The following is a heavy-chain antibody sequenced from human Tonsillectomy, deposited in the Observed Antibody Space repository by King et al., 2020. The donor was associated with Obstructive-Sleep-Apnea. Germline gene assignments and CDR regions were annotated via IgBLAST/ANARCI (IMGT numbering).Heavy chain of an antibody. CDR2: ISYDGSYK. D-gene: IGHD1-26*01. V-gene: IGHV3-30*04. Sequence: VQLVESGGGVVQPGRSLRLSCAASGFTFSTYAMHWVRQAPGKGLEWVAVISYDGSYKYYADSVKGRFTISRDNSKNTLYLQMNSLRAEDRAVYYCARGGVGAPTVDVDYWGQGTLVTVSS. J-gene: IGHJ4*02. CDR3: ARGGVGAPTVDVDY. CDR1: GFTFSTYA.